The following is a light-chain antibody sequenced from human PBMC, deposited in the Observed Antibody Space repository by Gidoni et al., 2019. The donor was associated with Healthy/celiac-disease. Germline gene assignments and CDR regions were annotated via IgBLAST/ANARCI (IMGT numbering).Light chain of an antibody. CDR2: WAS. Sequence: DIVMTQSPDSLAVSLGERATINCKSSQSVLYSSNNKNYLAWYQQKPGQPPKLLIYWASPRESGVPDLFSGSGSGTDFPLTISSLQAEDVAVYYCQQYYSTPRTFGQGTKLEIK. CDR3: QQYYSTPRT. V-gene: IGKV4-1*01. J-gene: IGKJ2*02. CDR1: QSVLYSSNNKNY.